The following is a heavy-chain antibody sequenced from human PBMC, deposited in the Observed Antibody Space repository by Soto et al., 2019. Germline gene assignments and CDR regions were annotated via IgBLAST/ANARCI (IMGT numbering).Heavy chain of an antibody. CDR2: IIPIYGTA. J-gene: IGHJ5*02. CDR3: ARAAWCGPPHTQRYDWFDP. D-gene: IGHD2-8*01. CDR1: GGTFSSYA. V-gene: IGHV1-69*14. Sequence: QVQLVQSGAEVKKPGSSVKVSCKASGGTFSSYAISWVRQAPGQGLEWMGGIIPIYGTANYAQKFQARVTITADKSTSTASRELSSQRTKATAVYYCARAAWCGPPHTQRYDWFDPWGQGTLVTVSS.